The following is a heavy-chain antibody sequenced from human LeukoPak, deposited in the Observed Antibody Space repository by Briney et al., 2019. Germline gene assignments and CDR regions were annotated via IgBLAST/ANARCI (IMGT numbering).Heavy chain of an antibody. V-gene: IGHV4-34*01. J-gene: IGHJ3*02. CDR2: INHSGST. CDR1: GGSFSGYY. Sequence: SETLSLTCAVYGGSFSGYYWSWIRQPPGKGLEWIGEINHSGSTNYNPSLKSRVTISVDTSKDQFSLRLSSVTAADTAVYYCARLLAVAGGDAFGIWGQGKMVTVSS. CDR3: ARLLAVAGGDAFGI. D-gene: IGHD6-19*01.